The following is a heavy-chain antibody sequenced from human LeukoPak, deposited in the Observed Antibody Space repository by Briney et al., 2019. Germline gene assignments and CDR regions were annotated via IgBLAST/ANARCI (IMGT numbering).Heavy chain of an antibody. J-gene: IGHJ4*02. CDR2: IYYSGTT. D-gene: IGHD3-22*01. CDR1: GGSIGSNS. V-gene: IGHV4-59*01. Sequence: SETLSLTCTVSGGSIGSNSWIWIRQPPGKGLEWIGYIYYSGTTNYNPSLKSRLTVSLDTSKNQFSLKLSSVTSADTAIYYCARGAYDTAGHYYYFDYWGQGALVTVSS. CDR3: ARGAYDTAGHYYYFDY.